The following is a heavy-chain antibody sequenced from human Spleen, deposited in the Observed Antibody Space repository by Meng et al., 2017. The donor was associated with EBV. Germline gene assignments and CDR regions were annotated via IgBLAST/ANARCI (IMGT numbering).Heavy chain of an antibody. CDR2: LIPMSDAP. J-gene: IGHJ4*02. Sequence: QVQVFQAGAEVKTPGASVKGSVSTSGGTCRSEAVSGVRQAPGQGLELMGGLIPMSDAPYYAQKFEGRVTITADESTSTHYMHLSGLRSDDTAVYYCASESGRGFTPDYWGQGTLVTVSS. CDR1: GGTCRSEA. V-gene: IGHV1-69*01. D-gene: IGHD3-10*01. CDR3: ASESGRGFTPDY.